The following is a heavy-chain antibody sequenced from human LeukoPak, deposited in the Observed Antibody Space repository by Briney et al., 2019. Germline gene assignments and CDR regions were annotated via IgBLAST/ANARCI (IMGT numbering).Heavy chain of an antibody. D-gene: IGHD2-21*02. CDR3: ARLAIYCGGDRPDYGMDV. J-gene: IGHJ6*02. CDR1: GYTFTSYG. CDR2: ISAYNGNT. V-gene: IGHV1-18*01. Sequence: ASVKVSCKASGYTFTSYGISWVRQAPGQGLEWMGWISAYNGNTNYAQKLQGRVTMTTDTSTSTAYMELRSLRSDDTAVYYCARLAIYCGGDRPDYGMDVWGQGTTVTVSS.